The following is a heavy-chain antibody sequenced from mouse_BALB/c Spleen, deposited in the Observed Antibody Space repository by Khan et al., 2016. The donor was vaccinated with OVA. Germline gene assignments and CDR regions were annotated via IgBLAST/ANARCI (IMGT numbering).Heavy chain of an antibody. Sequence: EVKLQESGPGLVKPSQSLSLTCTVTGYSITSDYAWNWIRQFPENKLEWMGFISYSGNTKYNPSLKSRFSITRDTSKNQFFLQLNSVTTEDTATYYCARVDGGDFDYWGQGTSLTVSS. J-gene: IGHJ2*02. CDR3: ARVDGGDFDY. V-gene: IGHV3-2*02. D-gene: IGHD2-3*01. CDR2: ISYSGNT. CDR1: GYSITSDYA.